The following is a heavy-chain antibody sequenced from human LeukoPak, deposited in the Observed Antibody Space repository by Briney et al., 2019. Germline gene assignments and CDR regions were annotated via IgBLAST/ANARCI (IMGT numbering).Heavy chain of an antibody. D-gene: IGHD2-2*01. CDR2: INPNSGGT. CDR3: ARDYSSSTSCYDY. V-gene: IGHV1-2*02. J-gene: IGHJ4*02. CDR1: GYTFTGYY. Sequence: ASVKVSCKASGYTFTGYYMHWVRQAPGQGLEWMGWINPNSGGTNYAQKFQGRVTMTRDTSISTAYMELSRLRSDDTAVYYCARDYSSSTSCYDYWGQATLVTVSS.